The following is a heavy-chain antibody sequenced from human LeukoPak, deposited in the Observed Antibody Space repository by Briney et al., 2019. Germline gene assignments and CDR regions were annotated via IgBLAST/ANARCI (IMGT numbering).Heavy chain of an antibody. D-gene: IGHD3-10*01. CDR1: GFTFSSYW. J-gene: IGHJ4*02. CDR2: IKQDGSEK. CDR3: ASDMVRGVIDY. V-gene: IGHV3-7*01. Sequence: PGGSLRLSCAASGFTFSSYWMSWVRQAPGKGLEWVANIKQDGSEKCYVDSVKGRFTISRDNAKNSLYLQMNSLRAEDTAVYYCASDMVRGVIDYWGQGTLVTVSS.